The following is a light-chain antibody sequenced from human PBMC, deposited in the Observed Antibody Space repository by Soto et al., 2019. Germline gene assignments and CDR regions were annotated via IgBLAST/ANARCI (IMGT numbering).Light chain of an antibody. CDR1: QSISSW. V-gene: IGKV1-5*03. J-gene: IGKJ2*01. Sequence: DIQMTQSPSTLSASVGDIVTITCRASQSISSWLAWYQQKPGKAPKLLIYKASHLESGVPSRFSGSGSGTEFTLTISSLQPDDFATYYCQQYTDFSGYTFGQGTKLEIK. CDR2: KAS. CDR3: QQYTDFSGYT.